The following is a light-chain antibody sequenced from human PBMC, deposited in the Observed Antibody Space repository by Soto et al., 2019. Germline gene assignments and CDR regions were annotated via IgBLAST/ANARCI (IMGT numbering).Light chain of an antibody. CDR3: SSYTSSSTLV. V-gene: IGLV2-14*01. Sequence: QSALTQPASVSGSPGQSITISCTGTSSDVGGYNYVSWYQQHPGKAPKCMIYDVNNRPSGVSNRFSGSKSGNTASLTISGLQAEDEADYYCSSYTSSSTLVFGTGTKVTVL. J-gene: IGLJ1*01. CDR1: SSDVGGYNY. CDR2: DVN.